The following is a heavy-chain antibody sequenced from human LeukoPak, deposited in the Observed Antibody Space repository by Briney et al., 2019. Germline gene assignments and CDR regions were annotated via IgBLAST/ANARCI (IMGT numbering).Heavy chain of an antibody. CDR3: ARDGVEFYNWFDP. CDR2: INSDGSST. CDR1: GFSFSNYW. J-gene: IGHJ5*02. D-gene: IGHD2-21*01. V-gene: IGHV3-74*01. Sequence: GGSLRLSCAASGFSFSNYWMHWVRQAPGKGLVWVSRINSDGSSTTYADSVKGRFTISRDNAKITLYLQMNSLRAEDTAVYYCARDGVEFYNWFDPWGQGTLVTVSS.